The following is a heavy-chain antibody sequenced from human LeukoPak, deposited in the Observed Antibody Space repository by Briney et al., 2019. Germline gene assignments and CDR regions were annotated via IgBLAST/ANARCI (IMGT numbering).Heavy chain of an antibody. Sequence: SETLSLTCTVSGGSISTSSYYWGWVRQPPGKGLEWIGNIFYSGSTYYSPSHKSRVTMSVDTSKNQFSLKLSSVNAADTAVYYCVRDRHWTNDWVFDYWGQGTLVTVSS. CDR1: GGSISTSSYY. D-gene: IGHD1/OR15-1a*01. V-gene: IGHV4-39*07. CDR2: IFYSGST. J-gene: IGHJ4*02. CDR3: VRDRHWTNDWVFDY.